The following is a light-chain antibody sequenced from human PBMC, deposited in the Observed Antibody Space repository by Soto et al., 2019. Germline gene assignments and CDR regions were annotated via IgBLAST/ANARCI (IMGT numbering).Light chain of an antibody. CDR2: GAS. V-gene: IGKV3-20*01. CDR1: QSVNSSF. J-gene: IGKJ5*01. Sequence: EIVLTQSPGTLSLSPGERATLSCRASQSVNSSFLAWYQQKPGQAPRLLIYGASSRATGIPDRFSGSGSGTDFNLTISRLEPEDFAVYYCQQYDNLPPGVTFGQGTRLEIK. CDR3: QQYDNLPPGVT.